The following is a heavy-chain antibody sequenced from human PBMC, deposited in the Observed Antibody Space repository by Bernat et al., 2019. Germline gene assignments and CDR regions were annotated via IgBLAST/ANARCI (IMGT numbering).Heavy chain of an antibody. CDR1: GFTFSSYG. V-gene: IGHV3-33*01. J-gene: IGHJ4*02. Sequence: QVQLVESGGGVVQPGRSLRLSCAASGFTFSSYGMHWVRQAPGKGLEWVAVIWYDGSNKYYADSVKGRFTISRDNSKNTLYLQMNSLRAEDTAVYYCARESYGRKGSRYYFDYWGQGTLVTVSS. D-gene: IGHD4-17*01. CDR3: ARESYGRKGSRYYFDY. CDR2: IWYDGSNK.